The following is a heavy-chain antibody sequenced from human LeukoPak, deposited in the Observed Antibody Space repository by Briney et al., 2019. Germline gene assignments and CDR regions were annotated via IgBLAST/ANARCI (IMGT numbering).Heavy chain of an antibody. CDR1: GFSFNSYW. CDR2: IKRDGSEK. J-gene: IGHJ4*02. CDR3: ARDQNYYDSSGELYYVY. D-gene: IGHD3-22*01. Sequence: GGSLRLSCAASGFSFNSYWMSWVRQAPGKGLEWVANIKRDGSEKYYVDSVKGRFTISRDNAKNSLYLQMNSLRAEDTAVYYCARDQNYYDSSGELYYVYWGQGTLVTVSS. V-gene: IGHV3-7*01.